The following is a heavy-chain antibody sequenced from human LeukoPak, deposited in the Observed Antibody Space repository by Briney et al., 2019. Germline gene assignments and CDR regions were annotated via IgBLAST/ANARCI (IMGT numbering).Heavy chain of an antibody. CDR2: IYYSGST. CDR3: ARDFEEVGATAMGYFDY. Sequence: PSETLSLTCTVSGGSISSSSYYWGWIRQPPGKGLEWIGSIYYSGSTYYNPSLKSRVTISVDTSKNQFSLKLSSVTAADTAVYYCARDFEEVGATAMGYFDYWAREPWSPSPQ. CDR1: GGSISSSSYY. D-gene: IGHD1-26*01. J-gene: IGHJ4*02. V-gene: IGHV4-39*07.